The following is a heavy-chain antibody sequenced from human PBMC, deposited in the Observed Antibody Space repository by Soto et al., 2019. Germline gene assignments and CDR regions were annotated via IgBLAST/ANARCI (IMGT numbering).Heavy chain of an antibody. CDR2: IIPILGIA. V-gene: IGHV1-69*04. Sequence: ASVKVSCKASGGTFSSYAISWVRQAPGQGLEWMGRIIPILGIANYAQKFQGRVTITADKSTSTAYMELSSLRSEDTAVYYCARDRGFSKRYDSSGYYFDYWGQGTLVTVSS. CDR1: GGTFSSYA. D-gene: IGHD3-22*01. CDR3: ARDRGFSKRYDSSGYYFDY. J-gene: IGHJ4*02.